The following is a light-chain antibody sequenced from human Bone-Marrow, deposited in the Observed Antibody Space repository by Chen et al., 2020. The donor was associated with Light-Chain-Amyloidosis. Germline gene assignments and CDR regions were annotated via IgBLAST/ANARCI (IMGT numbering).Light chain of an antibody. Sequence: VLTQSPGTLSLSPGERATLSCRVSQSVSSTHLAWYQQKPGQAPRLLIYGASTRATGIPDRFSGTGSATDFTLTISIVEPEDFAIYYCQHYGDSLFTFGPGTKVDIE. V-gene: IGKV3-20*01. J-gene: IGKJ3*01. CDR3: QHYGDSLFT. CDR1: QSVSSTH. CDR2: GAS.